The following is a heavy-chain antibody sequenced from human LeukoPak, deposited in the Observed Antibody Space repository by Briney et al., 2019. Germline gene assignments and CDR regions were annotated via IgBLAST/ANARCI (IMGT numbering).Heavy chain of an antibody. CDR2: ISSDNANT. J-gene: IGHJ4*02. CDR1: GYTFVTHG. V-gene: IGHV1-18*01. Sequence: ASVKVSCKATGYTFVTHGITWVRQAPGQGLEWMGWISSDNANTKYAQNIQGRVTMTRDTSTSTVYMELRSLRSDDTAIYYCARDQRYGELTYSDYWGQGTLVIVAS. D-gene: IGHD3-10*01. CDR3: ARDQRYGELTYSDY.